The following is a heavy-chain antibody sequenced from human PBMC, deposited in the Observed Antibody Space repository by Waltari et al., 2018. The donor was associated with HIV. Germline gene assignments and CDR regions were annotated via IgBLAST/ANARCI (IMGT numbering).Heavy chain of an antibody. CDR1: GYSFTTYG. J-gene: IGHJ4*02. Sequence: QVQLVQSGAEVKKPGASVKVSCKASGYSFTTYGTTWVRQAPGQGLEWMGWISGYNGNTNYAQKLQGRITMTTDTSTNTAYMELRSLRSDDTAMYYCIISMFWESYFEYWGQGTLVTVSS. CDR2: ISGYNGNT. CDR3: IISMFWESYFEY. V-gene: IGHV1-18*01. D-gene: IGHD3-10*02.